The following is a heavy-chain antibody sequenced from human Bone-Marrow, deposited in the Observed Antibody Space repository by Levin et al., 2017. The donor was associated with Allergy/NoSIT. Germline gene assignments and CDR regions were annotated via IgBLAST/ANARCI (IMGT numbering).Heavy chain of an antibody. CDR1: GGSISSGGYS. Sequence: SQTLSLTCAVSGGSISSGGYSWSWIRQPPGKGLEWIGNIYLSGSTNDNPSLKSRVTISVDRSKNQFSLKLSSVTAADTAVYYCARVAGYSFGYYFDHWGEGTLVTVSS. V-gene: IGHV4-30-2*01. CDR2: IYLSGST. J-gene: IGHJ4*02. D-gene: IGHD5-18*01. CDR3: ARVAGYSFGYYFDH.